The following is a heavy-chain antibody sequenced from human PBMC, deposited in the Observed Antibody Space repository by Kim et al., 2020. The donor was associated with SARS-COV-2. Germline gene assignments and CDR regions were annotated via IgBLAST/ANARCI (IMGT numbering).Heavy chain of an antibody. CDR2: T. Sequence: TRYSPSFQGQVTFSADKSISTAYLQWGSLKASDTAIYYCARGSYTYAFDYWGQGALVTVSS. V-gene: IGHV5-51*01. CDR3: ARGSYTYAFDY. J-gene: IGHJ4*02. D-gene: IGHD5-18*01.